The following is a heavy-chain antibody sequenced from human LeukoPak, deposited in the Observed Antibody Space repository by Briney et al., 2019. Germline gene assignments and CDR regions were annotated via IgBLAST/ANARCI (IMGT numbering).Heavy chain of an antibody. CDR1: GFTVSSNY. D-gene: IGHD6-13*01. CDR3: ARVRSSSWYYYYYYMDV. Sequence: GGSLRLSCAASGFTVSSNYMRWVRQAPGKGLEWVSVIYSGGSTYYADSVKGRFTISRDNSKNTLYLQMNSLRAEDTAVYYCARVRSSSWYYYYYYMDVWGKGTTVTVSS. V-gene: IGHV3-53*01. CDR2: IYSGGST. J-gene: IGHJ6*03.